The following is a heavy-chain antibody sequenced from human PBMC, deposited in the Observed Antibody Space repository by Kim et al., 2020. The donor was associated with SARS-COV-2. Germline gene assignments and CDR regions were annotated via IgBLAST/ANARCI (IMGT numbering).Heavy chain of an antibody. Sequence: ASVKVSCKASGYTFTGHYMYWVRQAPGQGLEWMGWINPHSGGTEFARKFQGRVTMTRDTSISTAYMELSRLTSDDTAMYYCARAYYYGSGSYYENVFDYWGQGTLVTVSS. CDR2: INPHSGGT. CDR1: GYTFTGHY. D-gene: IGHD3-10*01. CDR3: ARAYYYGSGSYYENVFDY. J-gene: IGHJ4*02. V-gene: IGHV1-2*02.